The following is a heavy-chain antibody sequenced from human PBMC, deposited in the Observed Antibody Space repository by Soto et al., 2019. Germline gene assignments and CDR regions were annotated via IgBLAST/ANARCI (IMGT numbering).Heavy chain of an antibody. CDR1: GFTFSNAW. CDR3: TTGFNEV. CDR2: IKSKTDGWTT. V-gene: IGHV3-15*07. Sequence: EVQLVESGGGLVKPGGSLRLSCAASGFTFSNAWMNWVRQAPGKGLEWVGRIKSKTDGWTTDYAAPVKGRFTISRDDSKNTLYLQMNSLKTEDTAVYYCTTGFNEVWGQGTLVTVSS. J-gene: IGHJ4*02. D-gene: IGHD1-1*01.